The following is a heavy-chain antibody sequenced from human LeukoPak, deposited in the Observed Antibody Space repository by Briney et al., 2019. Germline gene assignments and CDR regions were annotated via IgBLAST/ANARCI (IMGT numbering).Heavy chain of an antibody. CDR2: IYSAGTT. J-gene: IGHJ4*02. CDR3: ARDGDYGDTYYFDY. Sequence: PGGSLRLSCAVSGFTVSGNYMSWVRQAPGKGLEWVSIIYSAGTTHYADSVKGRFTISRDNSKNTLNLQMNSLRVEDTAVYYCARDGDYGDTYYFDYWGQGTLVTVS. V-gene: IGHV3-66*01. D-gene: IGHD4-17*01. CDR1: GFTVSGNY.